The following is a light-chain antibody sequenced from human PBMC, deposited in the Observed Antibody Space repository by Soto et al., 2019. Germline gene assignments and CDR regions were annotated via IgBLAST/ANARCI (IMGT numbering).Light chain of an antibody. J-gene: IGKJ4*01. CDR2: AAS. CDR1: ENIFKF. V-gene: IGKV1-5*01. CDR3: QHYNTQSIT. Sequence: DIQLIQSPATLSASVGDRITITCRASENIFKFLAWYQQRSGRAPNLLIYAASDLATGVPSRFSGRGSGTEFTLTIDSLQPDDSATYYCQHYNTQSITFGGGTKVDVK.